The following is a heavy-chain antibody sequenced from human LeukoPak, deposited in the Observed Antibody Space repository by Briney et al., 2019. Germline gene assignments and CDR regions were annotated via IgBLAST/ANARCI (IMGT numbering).Heavy chain of an antibody. V-gene: IGHV4-39*07. CDR2: INHSGST. D-gene: IGHD1-26*01. CDR1: GGSISSSSCY. CDR3: ARGRIVGATVFDY. Sequence: SETLSLTCTVSGGSISSSSCYWGWIRPPPGKGLEWIGEINHSGSTNYNPSLKSRVTISVDTSKNQFSLKLSTVTAADTAVYYCARGRIVGATVFDYWGQGTLVTVSS. J-gene: IGHJ4*02.